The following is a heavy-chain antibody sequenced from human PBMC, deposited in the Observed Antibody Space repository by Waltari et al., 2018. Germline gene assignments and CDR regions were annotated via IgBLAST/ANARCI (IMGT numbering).Heavy chain of an antibody. CDR2: IDTSGST. V-gene: IGHV4-61*02. D-gene: IGHD6-19*01. Sequence: QVQLQESGPGLVKPSQTLSLTCTVSGGSISSGSYYWSWIRQPAGKGLEWIGRIDTSGSTNYNPSRKSRVTISVDTAKNQCSLKLSSVTAADTAVYYCARARTTRTVKARYSSGWFYDYWGQGTLVTVSS. CDR3: ARARTTRTVKARYSSGWFYDY. J-gene: IGHJ4*02. CDR1: GGSISSGSYY.